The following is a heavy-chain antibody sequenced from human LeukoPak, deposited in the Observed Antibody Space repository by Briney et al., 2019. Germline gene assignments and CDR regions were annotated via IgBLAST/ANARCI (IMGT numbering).Heavy chain of an antibody. CDR1: GGTFSSYA. J-gene: IGHJ4*02. D-gene: IGHD3-9*01. CDR2: IIPIFGTA. V-gene: IGHV1-69*13. Sequence: LVKVSCKASGGTFSSYAISWVRQAPGQGLEWMGGIIPIFGTANYAQKFQGRVTITADESTSTAYMELSSLRSEDTAVYYCASSVYFDWLPSLGYWGQGTLVTVSS. CDR3: ASSVYFDWLPSLGY.